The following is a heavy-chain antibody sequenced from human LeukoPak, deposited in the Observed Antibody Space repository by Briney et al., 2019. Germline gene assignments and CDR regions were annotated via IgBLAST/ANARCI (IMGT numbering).Heavy chain of an antibody. CDR3: ARYRGNWNCGFDP. J-gene: IGHJ5*02. V-gene: IGHV4-59*01. CDR1: RGSISSYF. D-gene: IGHD1-20*01. CDR2: IYNSRGT. Sequence: SETLSLTRTLSRGSISSYFWSWVRQPPGKGVGCGGHIYNSRGTKYNPPPTSRVTTSVDTYKNQYSLKLTSVTAADAAVYYCARYRGNWNCGFDPWGQGTLVTVSS.